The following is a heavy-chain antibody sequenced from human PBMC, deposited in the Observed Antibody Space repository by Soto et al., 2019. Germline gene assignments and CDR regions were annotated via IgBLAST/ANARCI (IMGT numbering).Heavy chain of an antibody. CDR2: ISYDGSNK. J-gene: IGHJ6*02. Sequence: PGGSLRLSCAASGFTFSSYGMHWVRQAPGKGLEWVAVISYDGSNKYYADSVKGRFTISRDNSKNTLYLQMNSLRAEDTAVYYCAKDIVPAALKALYYGMDVWGQGTTVTVSS. CDR3: AKDIVPAALKALYYGMDV. D-gene: IGHD2-2*01. CDR1: GFTFSSYG. V-gene: IGHV3-30*18.